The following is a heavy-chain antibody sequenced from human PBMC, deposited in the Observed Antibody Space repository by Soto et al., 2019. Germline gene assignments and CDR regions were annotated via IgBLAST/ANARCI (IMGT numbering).Heavy chain of an antibody. Sequence: EVQLVESGGGLVQPGGSLRLSCAASGFTFSSYNMNWVRQAPGKGLEWLSYISSGSSPIYYADSVKGRFTISRDNAKNSLYLQMSSLRDEDTAMYYCASLTIFGAVIEGMDVWGQGTTVTVSS. CDR2: ISSGSSPI. D-gene: IGHD3-3*01. V-gene: IGHV3-48*02. CDR1: GFTFSSYN. CDR3: ASLTIFGAVIEGMDV. J-gene: IGHJ6*02.